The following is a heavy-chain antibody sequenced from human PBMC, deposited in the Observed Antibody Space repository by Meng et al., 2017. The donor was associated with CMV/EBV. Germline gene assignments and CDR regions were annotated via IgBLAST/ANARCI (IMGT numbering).Heavy chain of an antibody. CDR3: ARGPYYDFWSGYEGGMDV. CDR2: IIPIFGTA. D-gene: IGHD3-3*01. CDR1: GGTFSSYA. V-gene: IGHV1-69*05. Sequence: SVKVSCKASGGTFSSYAISWVRQAPGQGLEWMGGIIPIFGTANYAQKFQGRVTITTDESTSTAYMELNSLRSEDTAVYYCARGPYYDFWSGYEGGMDVWGQGTTVTVSS. J-gene: IGHJ6*02.